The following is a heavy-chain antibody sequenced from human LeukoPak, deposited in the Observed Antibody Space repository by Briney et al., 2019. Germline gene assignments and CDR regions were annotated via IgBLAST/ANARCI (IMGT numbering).Heavy chain of an antibody. CDR3: TKDPNGDYVGAFDP. CDR2: ITGSHGRT. J-gene: IGHJ5*02. CDR1: GFTFSSLA. D-gene: IGHD4-17*01. V-gene: IGHV3-23*01. Sequence: GGSLRLSCAASGFTFSSLAMTWVRRAPGKGLEWVSSITGSHGRTYNTDSVKGRFTISRDNSQNTLYLQMSSLTAEDTAVYYCTKDPNGDYVGAFDPWGQGTLVTVSS.